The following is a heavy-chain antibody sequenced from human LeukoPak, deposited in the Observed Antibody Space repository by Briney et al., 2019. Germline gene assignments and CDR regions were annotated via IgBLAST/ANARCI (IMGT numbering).Heavy chain of an antibody. D-gene: IGHD6-13*01. J-gene: IGHJ3*02. CDR3: ARETAAAGNDAFDI. CDR1: GGTFGSYA. Sequence: ASVKVSCRASGGTFGSYAISWVRQAPGQGLEWMGRIIPIFGTANYAQKFQGRVTITTDESTSTAYMELSSLRSEDTAVYYCARETAAAGNDAFDIWGQGTMVTVSS. V-gene: IGHV1-69*05. CDR2: IIPIFGTA.